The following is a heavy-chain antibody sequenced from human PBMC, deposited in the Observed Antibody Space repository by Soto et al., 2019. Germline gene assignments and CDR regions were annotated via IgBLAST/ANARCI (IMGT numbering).Heavy chain of an antibody. CDR3: VVSTATTDY. CDR1: CFTFSKAW. J-gene: IGHJ4*02. CDR2: IKSQPDGGTT. Sequence: PGGSLRLSCAASCFTFSKAWMNWVRQAPGKGLEWVGRIKSQPDGGTTDYAAPVKGRFTISRDDLKNTLYLQMSSLETEDTAVYYCVVSTATTDYWGQGTLVTVSS. V-gene: IGHV3-15*07. D-gene: IGHD1-1*01.